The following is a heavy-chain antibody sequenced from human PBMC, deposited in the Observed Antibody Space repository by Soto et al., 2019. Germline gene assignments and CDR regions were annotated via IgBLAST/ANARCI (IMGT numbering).Heavy chain of an antibody. CDR2: INHSGTT. CDR3: AGYCSSITCYDGSRFDP. J-gene: IGHJ5*02. V-gene: IGHV4-34*01. CDR1: GGSLRGYY. D-gene: IGHD2-2*01. Sequence: PSETLSLTCAIYGGSLRGYYWSWIRQPPGKGLEWIGEINHSGTTNYNPSLKSRLTISVDTSKNQFSVKLSSVTAADTAVYYCAGYCSSITCYDGSRFDPWGQGTLVTVS.